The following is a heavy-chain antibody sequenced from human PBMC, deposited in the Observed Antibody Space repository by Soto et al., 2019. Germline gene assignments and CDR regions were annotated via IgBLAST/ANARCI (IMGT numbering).Heavy chain of an antibody. CDR2: INHSGST. CDR3: ARGSWQLVLQDYYGMDV. Sequence: SETLSLTCAVYGGSFSGYYWSWIRQPPGKGLEWIGEINHSGSTNYNPSLKSRVTISVDTSKNQFSLKLSSVTAADTAVYYCARGSWQLVLQDYYGMDVWGQGTTVTVSS. D-gene: IGHD6-6*01. V-gene: IGHV4-34*01. J-gene: IGHJ6*02. CDR1: GGSFSGYY.